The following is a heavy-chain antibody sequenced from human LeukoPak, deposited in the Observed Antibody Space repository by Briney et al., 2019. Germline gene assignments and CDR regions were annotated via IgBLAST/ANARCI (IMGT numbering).Heavy chain of an antibody. CDR3: ARDRWELLSNSYHYCGLDV. CDR1: GFTFSNYW. CDR2: IKQDGSEK. V-gene: IGHV3-7*01. Sequence: PGGSLRVSCAASGFTFSNYWMSWVRQAPGKGLEWVANIKQDGSEKCYVDSVKDRFTISRDNAKNSLYLQMNSLRAEDTAVYYCARDRWELLSNSYHYCGLDVWGQGTTVTVSS. D-gene: IGHD2-15*01. J-gene: IGHJ6*02.